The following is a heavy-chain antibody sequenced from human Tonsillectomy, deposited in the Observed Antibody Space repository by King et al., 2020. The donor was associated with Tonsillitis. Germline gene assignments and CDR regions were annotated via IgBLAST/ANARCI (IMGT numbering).Heavy chain of an antibody. CDR1: SGSISSSSYY. V-gene: IGHV4-39*01. Sequence: LQLQESGPGLVKPSETLSLTCTVSSGSISSSSYYWGWIRQPPGKGLEWIGSFYYSGNTYYNPSLKSRVIISVDTSKKQFSLKLSSVTAADTAVYYCATLGRYYDSSGYPIWGQGTMVTVSS. J-gene: IGHJ3*02. CDR3: ATLGRYYDSSGYPI. D-gene: IGHD3-22*01. CDR2: FYYSGNT.